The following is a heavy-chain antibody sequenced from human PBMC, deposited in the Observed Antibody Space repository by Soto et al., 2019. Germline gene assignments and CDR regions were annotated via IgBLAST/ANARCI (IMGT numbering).Heavy chain of an antibody. D-gene: IGHD6-13*01. J-gene: IGHJ4*02. CDR1: GFTFSSYA. CDR3: VKTGGIAADGPFDY. Sequence: PGGSLRLSCSASGFTFSSYAMHWVRQAPGKGLEYVSAISSNGVSTYYADSVKGRFTISRDNSKNRMYLQMISLRAEDTAVYYCVKTGGIAADGPFDYCGQGTLVTVSS. V-gene: IGHV3-64D*06. CDR2: ISSNGVST.